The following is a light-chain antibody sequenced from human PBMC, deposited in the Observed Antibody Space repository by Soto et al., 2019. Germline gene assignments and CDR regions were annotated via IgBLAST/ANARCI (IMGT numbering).Light chain of an antibody. CDR2: DVS. CDR1: SSDVGAYNY. Sequence: QSALTQPRSVSGSPGRSVTISCTGTSSDVGAYNYVSWYQQHPGKAPKFMIYDVSKRPSGVPDRFSGSKSGNTASLTISGLQAEDEADYYCCSYAGTYSYVFGTGTKVTVL. CDR3: CSYAGTYSYV. J-gene: IGLJ1*01. V-gene: IGLV2-11*01.